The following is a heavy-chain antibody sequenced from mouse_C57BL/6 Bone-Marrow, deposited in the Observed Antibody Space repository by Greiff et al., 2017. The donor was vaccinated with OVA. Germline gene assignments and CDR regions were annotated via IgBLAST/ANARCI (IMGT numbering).Heavy chain of an antibody. J-gene: IGHJ1*03. D-gene: IGHD1-1*01. CDR1: GFTFSSYG. CDR2: ISSGGSYT. V-gene: IGHV5-6*02. CDR3: ARPGYGSSYWYFDV. Sequence: DVKLVESGGDLVKPGGSLKLSCAASGFTFSSYGMSWVRQTPDKRLEWVATISSGGSYTYYPDSVKGRFTISRDNAKNTLYMQMSSLKSEDTAMYYCARPGYGSSYWYFDVWGTGTTVTVSS.